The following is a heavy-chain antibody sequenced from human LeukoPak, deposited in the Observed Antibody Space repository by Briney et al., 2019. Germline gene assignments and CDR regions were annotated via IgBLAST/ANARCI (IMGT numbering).Heavy chain of an antibody. Sequence: SETLSLTCTVSGGSISSSSYYWGWIRQPPGKGLEWIGSIYYSGSTYYNPSLKSPVTISLDTSKNQFSLKLSSVTAADTAVYYCASNWSDFDYWGQGILVTVSS. CDR3: ASNWSDFDY. CDR1: GGSISSSSYY. D-gene: IGHD1-1*01. V-gene: IGHV4-39*07. J-gene: IGHJ4*02. CDR2: IYYSGST.